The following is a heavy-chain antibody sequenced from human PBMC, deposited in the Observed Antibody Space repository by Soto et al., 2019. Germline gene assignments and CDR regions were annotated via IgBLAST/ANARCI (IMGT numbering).Heavy chain of an antibody. D-gene: IGHD6-6*01. Sequence: PGGSLRLSCAASGFTFSGSAMHWVRQASGKGLEWVGRIRSKANSYATAYAASVKGRFTISRDDSKNTAYLQMNSLKTEDTAVYYCTRRSLAARLPNDIWGQGTMVTVSS. V-gene: IGHV3-73*01. CDR3: TRRSLAARLPNDI. CDR1: GFTFSGSA. CDR2: IRSKANSYAT. J-gene: IGHJ3*02.